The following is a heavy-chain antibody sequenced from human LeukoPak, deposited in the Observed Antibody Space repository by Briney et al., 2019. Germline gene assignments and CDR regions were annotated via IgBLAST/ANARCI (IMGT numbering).Heavy chain of an antibody. CDR2: IIPIFGTA. Sequence: SVKVSCKASGGTFSSYAISWVRQAPGQGLEWMGGIIPIFGTANYAQKSQGRVTITTDESTSTAYMELSSLRSEDTAVYYCARGLPIFGVVPPGYYFDYWGQGTLVTVSS. J-gene: IGHJ4*02. D-gene: IGHD3-3*01. V-gene: IGHV1-69*05. CDR1: GGTFSSYA. CDR3: ARGLPIFGVVPPGYYFDY.